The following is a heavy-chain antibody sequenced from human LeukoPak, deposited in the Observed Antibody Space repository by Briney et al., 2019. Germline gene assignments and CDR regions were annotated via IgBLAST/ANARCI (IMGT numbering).Heavy chain of an antibody. CDR3: ARVRRWELFNAFDI. J-gene: IGHJ3*02. CDR2: ISSSSSTI. V-gene: IGHV3-48*01. CDR1: GFTFSSYS. Sequence: PGGSLRLSCAASGFTFSSYSMNWVRQAPGKGLEWVSYISSSSSTIYYADSVKGRFTISRDNAKNSLYLQMNSLRAEDTAVYYCARVRRWELFNAFDIWGQGTMVTVSS. D-gene: IGHD1-26*01.